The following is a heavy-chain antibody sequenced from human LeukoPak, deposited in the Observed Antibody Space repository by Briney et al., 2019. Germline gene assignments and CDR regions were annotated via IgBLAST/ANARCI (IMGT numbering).Heavy chain of an antibody. CDR3: ATAHQFSFQD. CDR1: GFTFRNYA. J-gene: IGHJ1*01. D-gene: IGHD2-2*01. Sequence: GGSLRLSCAASGFTFRNYAMSWVRQAPGKGLEWVSLISGSGDTYYADSVKGRFTISRGNSKSTLYLQMNSLRAEDTAVYYCATAHQFSFQDWGQGTLVTVSS. CDR2: ISGSGDT. V-gene: IGHV3-23*01.